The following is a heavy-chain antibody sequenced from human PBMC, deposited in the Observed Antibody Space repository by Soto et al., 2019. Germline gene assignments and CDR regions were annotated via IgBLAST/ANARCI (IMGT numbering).Heavy chain of an antibody. CDR3: ASRAMNCGGDCYYFDY. CDR2: INHSGST. Sequence: PSETLSLTCAVYGGSFSGYYWSWIRQPPGKGLEWIGEINHSGSTNYNPSLKSRVTISVDTSKNQFSLKLSSVTAADTAVYYCASRAMNCGGDCYYFDYWGQGTLVTVSS. V-gene: IGHV4-34*01. J-gene: IGHJ4*02. D-gene: IGHD2-21*02. CDR1: GGSFSGYY.